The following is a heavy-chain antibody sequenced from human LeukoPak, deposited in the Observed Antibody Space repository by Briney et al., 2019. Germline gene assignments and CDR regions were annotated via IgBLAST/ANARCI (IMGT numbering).Heavy chain of an antibody. V-gene: IGHV4-31*03. CDR2: IYYSGST. CDR3: ARVSVATTGDNWFDP. D-gene: IGHD5-12*01. Sequence: SETLSLTCTVSGGSISSGGYYWSWIRQRPGKGLEWIGYIYYSGSTYYNPSLKSRVTISVDTSKNQFSLKLSSVTAADTAVYYCARVSVATTGDNWFDPWGQGTLVTVSS. CDR1: GGSISSGGYY. J-gene: IGHJ5*02.